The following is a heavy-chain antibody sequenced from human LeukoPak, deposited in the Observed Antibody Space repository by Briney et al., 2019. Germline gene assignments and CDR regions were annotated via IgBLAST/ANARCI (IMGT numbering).Heavy chain of an antibody. J-gene: IGHJ4*02. CDR2: IKQDGGEK. CDR1: GFTFSSYW. D-gene: IGHD3-22*01. Sequence: GGSLRLSCAASGFTFSSYWMSWVRQAPGKGLEWVANIKQDGGEKYYVDSVKGRFTISRDNAKTSLYLQMTSLRAEDTAVYYCARGKYFDSTTYYPRFDYWGQGILVTVSS. CDR3: ARGKYFDSTTYYPRFDY. V-gene: IGHV3-7*04.